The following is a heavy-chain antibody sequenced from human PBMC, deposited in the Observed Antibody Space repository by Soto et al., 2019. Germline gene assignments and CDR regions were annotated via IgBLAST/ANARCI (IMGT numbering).Heavy chain of an antibody. Sequence: EVQLLESGGGLVQPGGSLRLSCAASGFTFSSYAMSWVRQAPGKGLERVSAISGSGGITYYADSVKGRFTISRDNSKNTLYLQMNSLRAEDTAVYYCAKGRDGYNYRWYFDLWGRGTLVTVSS. CDR3: AKGRDGYNYRWYFDL. J-gene: IGHJ2*01. V-gene: IGHV3-23*01. CDR1: GFTFSSYA. CDR2: ISGSGGIT. D-gene: IGHD5-12*01.